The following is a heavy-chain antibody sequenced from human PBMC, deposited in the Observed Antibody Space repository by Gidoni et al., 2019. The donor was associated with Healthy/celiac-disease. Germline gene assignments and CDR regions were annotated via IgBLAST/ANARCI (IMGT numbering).Heavy chain of an antibody. CDR3: ERQPLLGYCSSTSCTDY. Sequence: EVQLVQSGAEGKKPGESLRISCKGSGDSVTSNWISWVRPMPGRGLGWMGRIGPSYSYTPSRPSFHGHVTISADKSISTAYLQWSSLKASDTAMYYCERQPLLGYCSSTSCTDYWGQGTLVTVSS. CDR1: GDSVTSNW. J-gene: IGHJ4*02. V-gene: IGHV5-10-1*03. CDR2: IGPSYSYT. D-gene: IGHD2-2*01.